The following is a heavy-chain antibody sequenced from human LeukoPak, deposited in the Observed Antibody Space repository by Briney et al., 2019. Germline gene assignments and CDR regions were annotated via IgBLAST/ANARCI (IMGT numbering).Heavy chain of an antibody. D-gene: IGHD6-19*01. Sequence: SGGSLRLSCAASAFTFSSYGMSWVRQAPGKGLEWVSAISGDGRDIFYADAVKGRFTISRDNSKNTLYLQMNSLRAEDTAVYYCATPRRYSSGWYYFDYWGQGTLVTVSS. CDR3: ATPRRYSSGWYYFDY. J-gene: IGHJ4*02. CDR2: ISGDGRDI. CDR1: AFTFSSYG. V-gene: IGHV3-23*01.